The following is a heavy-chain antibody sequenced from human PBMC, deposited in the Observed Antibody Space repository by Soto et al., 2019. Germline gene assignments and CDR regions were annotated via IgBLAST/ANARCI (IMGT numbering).Heavy chain of an antibody. Sequence: QVQLVQSGAEVKKPGASVKVSCKASGYTFTGYYMHWVRQAPGQGLEWMGWINPNSGGTNYAQKFQGWVTRTRDTSISTAYMELSRLRSDDTAVYYCARRRAGLRNDAFDIWGQGTMVTVSS. CDR2: INPNSGGT. D-gene: IGHD4-17*01. CDR1: GYTFTGYY. J-gene: IGHJ3*02. V-gene: IGHV1-2*04. CDR3: ARRRAGLRNDAFDI.